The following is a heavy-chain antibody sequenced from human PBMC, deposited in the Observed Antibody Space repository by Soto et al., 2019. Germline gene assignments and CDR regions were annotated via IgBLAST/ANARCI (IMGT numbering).Heavy chain of an antibody. CDR3: ARHISEWQQLGGRFDP. CDR2: ICPGDSDT. Sequence: GESLKISCKGSGYSFTSYWIGWVRQMPGKGLEWMGIICPGDSDTRYSPSFQGQVTISADKSISTAYLQWSSLKASDTAMYYCARHISEWQQLGGRFDPWGQGTLVTAPQ. V-gene: IGHV5-51*01. J-gene: IGHJ5*02. CDR1: GYSFTSYW. D-gene: IGHD6-13*01.